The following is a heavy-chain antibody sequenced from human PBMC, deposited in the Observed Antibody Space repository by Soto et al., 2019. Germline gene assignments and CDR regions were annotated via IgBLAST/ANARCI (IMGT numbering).Heavy chain of an antibody. CDR3: ARGPQAGEDIVVVVAAYYYFDY. CDR2: INHSGST. D-gene: IGHD2-15*01. J-gene: IGHJ4*02. V-gene: IGHV4-34*01. CDR1: GGSFSGYY. Sequence: SETLSLTCAVYGGSFSGYYWSWIRQPPGKGLEWIGEINHSGSTNYNPSLKSRVTISVDTSKNQFSLKLSSVTAADTAVYYCARGPQAGEDIVVVVAAYYYFDYWGQGTLVTVSS.